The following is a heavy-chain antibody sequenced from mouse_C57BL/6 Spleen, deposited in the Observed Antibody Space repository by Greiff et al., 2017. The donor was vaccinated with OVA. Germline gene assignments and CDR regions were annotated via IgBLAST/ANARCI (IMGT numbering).Heavy chain of an antibody. CDR2: IRNKANGYTT. Sequence: EVMLVESGGGLVQPGGSLSLSCAASGFTFTDYYMSWVRQPPGKALEWLGFIRNKANGYTTEYSASVKGRLTISRDNSQSILYLQMNALRAEDSATYYCASLRGYYGGGYFDYWGQGTTLTVSS. J-gene: IGHJ2*01. CDR3: ASLRGYYGGGYFDY. D-gene: IGHD1-1*01. CDR1: GFTFTDYY. V-gene: IGHV7-3*01.